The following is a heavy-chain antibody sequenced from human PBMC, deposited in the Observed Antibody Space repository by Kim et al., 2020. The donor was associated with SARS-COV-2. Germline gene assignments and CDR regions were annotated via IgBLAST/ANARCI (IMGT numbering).Heavy chain of an antibody. Sequence: PPLKSRVTSAVATAKNQFSLKLSSVTAADTAVYYCARDRTEDYYYYYMDVWGKGTTVTVSS. CDR3: ARDRTEDYYYYYMDV. J-gene: IGHJ6*03. V-gene: IGHV4-59*01.